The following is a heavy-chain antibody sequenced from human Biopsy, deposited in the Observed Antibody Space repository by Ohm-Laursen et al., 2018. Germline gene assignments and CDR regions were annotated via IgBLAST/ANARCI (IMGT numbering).Heavy chain of an antibody. CDR3: ARHPTGFWFDP. V-gene: IGHV4-39*01. CDR2: VFHSGIT. J-gene: IGHJ5*02. Sequence: SETLSLTCIVSGGSVSSNVHYWAWIRQPPGKGLECIGTVFHSGITFYNPSLKSRVTISIDTSKNHFSLNLSSVTAADTAVYYCARHPTGFWFDPWGQGTLVTVSS. CDR1: GGSVSSNVHY.